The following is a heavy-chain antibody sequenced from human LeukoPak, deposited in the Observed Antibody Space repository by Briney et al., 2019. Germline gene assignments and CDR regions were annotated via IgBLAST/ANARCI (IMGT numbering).Heavy chain of an antibody. Sequence: AGESLKISCKGSGCRFTSYWISWVRQMPGKGLEWMGKIDPSDSYTNYSPSFQGHVTISADKSISTAYVQWSSLKASDTAMYYCARHLTPDSIAVAGYWGQGTLVTVSS. J-gene: IGHJ4*02. CDR1: GCRFTSYW. V-gene: IGHV5-10-1*01. CDR3: ARHLTPDSIAVAGY. D-gene: IGHD6-19*01. CDR2: IDPSDSYT.